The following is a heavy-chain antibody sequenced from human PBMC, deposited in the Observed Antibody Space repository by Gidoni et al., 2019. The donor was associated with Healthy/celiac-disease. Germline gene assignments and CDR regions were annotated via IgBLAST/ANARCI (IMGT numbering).Heavy chain of an antibody. V-gene: IGHV3-21*01. CDR1: GFTFSSYS. CDR2: ISSSSSYI. J-gene: IGHJ4*02. CDR3: ASPTRNDYGDYVVDY. D-gene: IGHD4-17*01. Sequence: EVQLVESGGGLVKPGGSLRLSCAASGFTFSSYSMNWVRQAPGKGLEWVSSISSSSSYIYYADSVKGRFTISRDNAKNSLYLQMNSLRAEDTAVYYCASPTRNDYGDYVVDYWGQGTLVTVSS.